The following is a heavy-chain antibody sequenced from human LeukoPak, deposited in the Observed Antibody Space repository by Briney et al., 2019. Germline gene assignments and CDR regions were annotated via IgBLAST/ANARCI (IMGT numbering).Heavy chain of an antibody. V-gene: IGHV5-51*01. J-gene: IGHJ4*02. Sequence: GESLRISCKGSGYSFTSYWIGWVRQLPGKGLEWMGIIYPGDSDTRYSPSFQGQVTISADKSISTAYLQWSSLKASDTAMYYCARLGFPAGYSSSWSDYWGQGTLVTVSS. D-gene: IGHD6-13*01. CDR3: ARLGFPAGYSSSWSDY. CDR2: IYPGDSDT. CDR1: GYSFTSYW.